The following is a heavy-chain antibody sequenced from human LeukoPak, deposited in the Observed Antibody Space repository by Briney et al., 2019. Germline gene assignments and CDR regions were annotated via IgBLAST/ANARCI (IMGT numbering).Heavy chain of an antibody. J-gene: IGHJ4*02. CDR2: INPNSGGT. D-gene: IGHD3-9*01. Sequence: ASVKVSCKASGYTFTGYYMHWVRQAPGQGLEWMGWINPNSGGTNYAQKFQGRVTMTRDTSISTAYMELSRLRSGDTAVYYCARSPDILTGENFDYWGQGTLVTVSS. CDR1: GYTFTGYY. V-gene: IGHV1-2*02. CDR3: ARSPDILTGENFDY.